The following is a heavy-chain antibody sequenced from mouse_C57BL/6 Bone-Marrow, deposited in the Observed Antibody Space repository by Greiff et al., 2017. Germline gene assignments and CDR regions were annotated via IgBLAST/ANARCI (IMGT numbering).Heavy chain of an antibody. CDR1: GYTFTSYG. J-gene: IGHJ2*01. D-gene: IGHD2-2*01. Sequence: QVQLQQSGAELARPGASVKLSCKASGYTFTSYGISWVKQRTGQGLEWIGEIYPRSGNTYYNEKFKGKATLTADKSSSTAYMELRSLTSGDSAVYFCARLWFRNYFDYWGQGTTLTVSS. V-gene: IGHV1-81*01. CDR2: IYPRSGNT. CDR3: ARLWFRNYFDY.